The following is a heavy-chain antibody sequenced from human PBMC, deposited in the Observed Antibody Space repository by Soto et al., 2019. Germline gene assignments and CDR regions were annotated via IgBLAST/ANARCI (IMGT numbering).Heavy chain of an antibody. D-gene: IGHD3-16*02. CDR3: EAEMTFGKLSVV. CDR2: IGRKAKNYAT. Sequence: EVHLVQSGGGLVQPGGSLKLSCAASGFIFSGSAMHWVRQASGKGLEWVGRIGRKAKNYATEYGASVEGRFTISRDDSKNTTFLLMSSLRLDDTAVYYCEAEMTFGKLSVVWGQGTTVTVSS. CDR1: GFIFSGSA. J-gene: IGHJ6*02. V-gene: IGHV3-73*02.